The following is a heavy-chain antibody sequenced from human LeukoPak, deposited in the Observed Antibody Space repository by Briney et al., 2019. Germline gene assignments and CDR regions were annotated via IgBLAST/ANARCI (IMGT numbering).Heavy chain of an antibody. CDR3: ARASPMDV. CDR1: GGSISSGSCY. CDR2: IYTSGST. Sequence: PSQTLSLTCTVSGGSISSGSCYWSWIRQPAGKGLEWIGRIYTSGSTNYNPSLKSRVTISVDTSKNQFSLKLSSVTAADTAVYYCARASPMDVWGKGTTVTVSS. J-gene: IGHJ6*03. V-gene: IGHV4-61*02.